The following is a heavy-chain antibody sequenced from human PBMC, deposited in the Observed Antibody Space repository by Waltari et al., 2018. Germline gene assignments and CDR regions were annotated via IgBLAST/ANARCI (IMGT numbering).Heavy chain of an antibody. V-gene: IGHV1-69*05. CDR2: IIPIFGTA. Sequence: QVQLVQSGAEVKKPGSSVKVSCKASGGTFSSYALSWVRQAPGQGLEWMGGIIPIFGTANYAQKFQGRVMITTDESTSTAYMELSSLRSEDTAVYYCARLVVVLAARQADAFDIWGQGTMVTVSS. J-gene: IGHJ3*02. CDR3: ARLVVVLAARQADAFDI. D-gene: IGHD2-15*01. CDR1: GGTFSSYA.